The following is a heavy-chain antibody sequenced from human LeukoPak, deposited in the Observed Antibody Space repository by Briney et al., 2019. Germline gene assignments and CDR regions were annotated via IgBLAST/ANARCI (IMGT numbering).Heavy chain of an antibody. CDR3: ARGLRVTRNFQH. J-gene: IGHJ1*01. CDR1: GGSFSGYY. Sequence: SETLSLTCAVYGGSFSGYYWSWIRQPPGKGLEWIGEINHSGSTNYNPSLKSRVTISVDTSKNQFSLKLSSVTAADTAVYYCARGLRVTRNFQHWGQGTLVTVSS. D-gene: IGHD4-23*01. CDR2: INHSGST. V-gene: IGHV4-34*01.